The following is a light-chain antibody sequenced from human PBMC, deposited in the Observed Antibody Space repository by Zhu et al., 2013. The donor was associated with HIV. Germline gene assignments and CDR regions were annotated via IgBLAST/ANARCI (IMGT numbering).Light chain of an antibody. CDR3: QQYYTTPLT. CDR1: QSVSSY. V-gene: IGKV3-11*01. CDR2: DAS. J-gene: IGKJ2*01. Sequence: EIVLTQSPATLSLSPGERATLSCRASQSVSSYLAWYQQKPGQAPRLLIYDASNRATGIPARFSGSGSGTDFSLTISSLQAEDVAAYYCQQYYTTPLTFGQGTKVEIK.